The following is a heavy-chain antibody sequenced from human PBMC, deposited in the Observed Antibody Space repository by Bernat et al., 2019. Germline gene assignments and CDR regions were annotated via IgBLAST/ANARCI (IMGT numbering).Heavy chain of an antibody. CDR2: ISSSSTI. CDR1: GFTFSSYS. V-gene: IGHV3-48*02. CDR3: ARDRRSPPINWFDP. Sequence: EVQLVESGGGLVQPGGSLRLSCAASGFTFSSYSMNWVRQAPGKGLEWVSYISSSSTIYYADSVKGRFTISRDNAKNSLYLQMNSLRDEDTAVYYCARDRRSPPINWFDPWGQGTLVTVSS. D-gene: IGHD3-10*01. J-gene: IGHJ5*02.